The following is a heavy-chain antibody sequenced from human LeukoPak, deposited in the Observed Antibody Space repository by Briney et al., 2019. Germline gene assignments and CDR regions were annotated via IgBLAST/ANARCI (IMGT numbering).Heavy chain of an antibody. CDR3: ARSLYGSGSYYNGAFDI. V-gene: IGHV3-9*01. CDR1: GFTFANYA. CDR2: ISWDGSYI. J-gene: IGHJ3*02. Sequence: GGSLRLSCAASGFTFANYAIHWVRQAPGKGLEWVSGISWDGSYIAYADSVKGRFTISRDNAKNSLYLQMNSLRAEDTAVYYCARSLYGSGSYYNGAFDIWGQGTMVTVPS. D-gene: IGHD3-10*01.